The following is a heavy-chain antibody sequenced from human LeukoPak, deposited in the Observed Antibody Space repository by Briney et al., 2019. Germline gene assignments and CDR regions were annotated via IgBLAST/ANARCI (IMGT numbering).Heavy chain of an antibody. V-gene: IGHV3-7*01. CDR2: IKQDGSEK. D-gene: IGHD2-15*01. CDR1: GFTFSGYW. Sequence: GGSLRLSCAASGFTFSGYWMSWVRQAPGKGLEWVATIKQDGSEKAYVDSVEGRFTSSRDNAKSSLFLQMDSLRAEDTAVYYCARFGMDAAIDYWGQGTLVTVSS. J-gene: IGHJ4*02. CDR3: ARFGMDAAIDY.